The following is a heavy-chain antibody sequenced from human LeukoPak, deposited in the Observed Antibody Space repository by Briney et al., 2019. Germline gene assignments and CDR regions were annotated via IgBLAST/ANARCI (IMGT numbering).Heavy chain of an antibody. D-gene: IGHD3-22*01. CDR1: GGTFSSYA. Sequence: ASVKVSCKASGGTFSSYAISWVRQAPGQGLEWMGRIIPIFGTANYAQKFQGRVTITTDESTSTAYMELSSLRSEDTAVYYCARGAFYDSSGYLGGNFDCWGQGTLVTVSS. V-gene: IGHV1-69*05. CDR3: ARGAFYDSSGYLGGNFDC. CDR2: IIPIFGTA. J-gene: IGHJ4*02.